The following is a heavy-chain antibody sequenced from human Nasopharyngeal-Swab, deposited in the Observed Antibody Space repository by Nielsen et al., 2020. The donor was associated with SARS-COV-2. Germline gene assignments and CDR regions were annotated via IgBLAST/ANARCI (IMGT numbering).Heavy chain of an antibody. D-gene: IGHD3-22*01. J-gene: IGHJ2*01. CDR1: GGSISSGGYY. Sequence: SCAVSGGSISSGGYYWSWIRQRPGKGLEWIGYIYYSGSTYYNPSLKSRVTISVDTSKNQFSLKLSSVTAADTAVYYCARMCYDSNGYPTTYWYFDLWGRGTLVTVSS. CDR2: IYYSGST. V-gene: IGHV4-30-4*01. CDR3: ARMCYDSNGYPTTYWYFDL.